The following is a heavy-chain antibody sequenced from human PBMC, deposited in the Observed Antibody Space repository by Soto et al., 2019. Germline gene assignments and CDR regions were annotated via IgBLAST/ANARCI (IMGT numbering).Heavy chain of an antibody. J-gene: IGHJ4*02. Sequence: PSETLSLTCTVSGGSISSGGYYWSWIRQHPGKGLEWIGYIYYSGSTYYNPSLKSRVTISVDTSKNQFSLKLSSVTAADTAVYYCARGLIVSEYYFDYWGQGTLVTVSS. V-gene: IGHV4-31*03. D-gene: IGHD2-21*01. CDR1: GGSISSGGYY. CDR3: ARGLIVSEYYFDY. CDR2: IYYSGST.